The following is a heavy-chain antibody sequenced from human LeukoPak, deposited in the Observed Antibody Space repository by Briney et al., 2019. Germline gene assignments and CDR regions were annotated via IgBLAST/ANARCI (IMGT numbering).Heavy chain of an antibody. CDR1: GGSISSGSYY. CDR2: IYTSGST. CDR3: ARVRYDFWNDAFDI. D-gene: IGHD3-3*01. J-gene: IGHJ3*02. V-gene: IGHV4-61*02. Sequence: SETLSLTCTVSGGSISSGSYYWSWIRQPAGKGLEWIGRIYTSGSTNYNPSLKSRVTISVDTSKNQFSLKLSSVTAADTAVYYCARVRYDFWNDAFDIWGQGTMVTVSS.